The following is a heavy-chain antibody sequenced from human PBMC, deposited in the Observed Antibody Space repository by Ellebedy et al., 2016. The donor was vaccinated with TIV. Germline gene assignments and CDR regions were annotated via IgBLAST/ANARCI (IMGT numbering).Heavy chain of an antibody. CDR2: IYYSGST. CDR3: ARPHRSGGYTGFDC. D-gene: IGHD1-26*01. Sequence: GSLRLSXAASGFTFSSYSMNWVRQAPGQGLEWIGSIYYSGSTSYNPSLKSRVTISVDTSNNQFSLKLASVTAADTAVYYCARPHRSGGYTGFDCWGQGALVTVSS. V-gene: IGHV4-39*01. J-gene: IGHJ4*02. CDR1: GFTFSSYSMN.